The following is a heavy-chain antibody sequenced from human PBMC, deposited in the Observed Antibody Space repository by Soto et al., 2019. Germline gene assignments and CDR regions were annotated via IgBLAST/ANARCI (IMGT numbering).Heavy chain of an antibody. D-gene: IGHD3-10*01. V-gene: IGHV3-23*01. Sequence: PGGSLRLSCAASGFTFSSYAMSWVRQAPGKGLEWVSAISGSGGSTYYADSVKGRFTISRDNSKNTLYLQMNSLRAEDTAVYYCATKYGSGSSQLAGDNYYYYYYMDVWGKGTTVTVSS. CDR1: GFTFSSYA. CDR3: ATKYGSGSSQLAGDNYYYYYYMDV. J-gene: IGHJ6*03. CDR2: ISGSGGST.